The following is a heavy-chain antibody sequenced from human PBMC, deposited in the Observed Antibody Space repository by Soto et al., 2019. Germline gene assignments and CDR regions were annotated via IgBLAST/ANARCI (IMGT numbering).Heavy chain of an antibody. D-gene: IGHD6-6*01. Sequence: QVQLQESSPGLVKPSHTLSLTCTVSGGSISSGDYYWSWIRQPPGKGLEWIGYIYHSGSTYYNPSLKSRVTISVDTSKNQFSLKLSSVTAADTAVYYCARERPDGARLDPWGQGTLVTVSS. CDR3: ARERPDGARLDP. CDR1: GGSISSGDYY. V-gene: IGHV4-30-4*01. CDR2: IYHSGST. J-gene: IGHJ5*02.